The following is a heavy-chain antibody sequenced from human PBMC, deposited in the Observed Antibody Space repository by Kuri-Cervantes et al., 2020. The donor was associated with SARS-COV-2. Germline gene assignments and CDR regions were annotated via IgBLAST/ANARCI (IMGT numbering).Heavy chain of an antibody. Sequence: ASVKVSCKASGYTFTSYGISWVRQAPGQGLEWMGWISAYNGNTNYAQKLQGRVTMTTDTSTITAYMELRSLRSDDTAVYYCARSLVVPAANWFDPWGQGTLVTVSS. CDR2: ISAYNGNT. CDR3: ARSLVVPAANWFDP. J-gene: IGHJ5*02. CDR1: GYTFTSYG. V-gene: IGHV1-18*01. D-gene: IGHD2-2*01.